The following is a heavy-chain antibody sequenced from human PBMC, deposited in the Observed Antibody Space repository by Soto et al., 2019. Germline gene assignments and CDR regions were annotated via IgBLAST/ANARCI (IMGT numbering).Heavy chain of an antibody. V-gene: IGHV3-11*01. D-gene: IGHD3-10*01. CDR3: ASLAIGTIIRGAPDF. CDR2: ISSGGSSM. CDR1: GFTFSDYY. J-gene: IGHJ4*02. Sequence: PGGSLRLSCAASGFTFSDYYMTWIRQAPGKGLEWVSYISSGGSSMYYADSVKGRFTISRDNAKSSLYLQMNSLRAEDTAMYYCASLAIGTIIRGAPDFWGQGTLVTVSS.